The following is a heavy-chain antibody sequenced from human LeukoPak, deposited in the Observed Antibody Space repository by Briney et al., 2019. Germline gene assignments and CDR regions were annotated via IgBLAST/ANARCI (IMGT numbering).Heavy chain of an antibody. J-gene: IGHJ4*02. CDR1: GGSFSGYY. V-gene: IGHV4-34*01. CDR2: INHSGST. D-gene: IGHD3-10*01. CDR3: ARYYYGPYDY. Sequence: SETLSLTCAVYGGSFSGYYWSWIRQPPGKGLEWIGEINHSGSTNYNPSLKSRVTISVDTSKNQFSLKLSSVTAADTAVYYCARYYYGPYDYWGQGTLVTVSS.